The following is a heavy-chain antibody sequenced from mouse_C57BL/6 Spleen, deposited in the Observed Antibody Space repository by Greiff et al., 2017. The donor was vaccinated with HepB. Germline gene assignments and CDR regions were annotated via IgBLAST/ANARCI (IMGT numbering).Heavy chain of an antibody. CDR1: GYTFTSYW. J-gene: IGHJ2*01. Sequence: VQLQQSGAELVKPGASVKLSCKASGYTFTSYWMQWVKQRPGQGLEWIGEIDPSDSYTNYNQKFKGKATLTVDTSSSTAYMQLSSLTSEDSAVYYCARGGDSSGYVDYWGQGTTLPVSS. V-gene: IGHV1-50*01. CDR3: ARGGDSSGYVDY. CDR2: IDPSDSYT. D-gene: IGHD3-2*02.